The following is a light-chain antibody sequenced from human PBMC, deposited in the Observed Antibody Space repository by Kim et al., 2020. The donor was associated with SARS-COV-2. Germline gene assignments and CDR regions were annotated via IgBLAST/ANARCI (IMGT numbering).Light chain of an antibody. CDR1: TCNIGAGYD. V-gene: IGLV1-40*01. J-gene: IGLJ3*02. CDR2: ANK. CDR3: QSYDTSLSVWV. Sequence: QGVTISCSGSTCNIGAGYDVHWYQQRPGTAPKLLIFANKIRPSGVPDRFSGSKSGTSASLAITGLQAEDESDYFCQSYDTSLSVWVFGGGTQLTVL.